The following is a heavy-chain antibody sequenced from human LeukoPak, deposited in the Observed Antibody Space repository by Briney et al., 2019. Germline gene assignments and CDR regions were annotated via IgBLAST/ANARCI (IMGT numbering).Heavy chain of an antibody. Sequence: GGSLRLSCAASGFTFSSYSMNWVRQAPGKGLEWVSSITSSSSYIYYRDSVKGRFTISRDNSKNTLYLQMNSLRAEDTAVYYCAKAYSSGWSNAIDYWGQGTLVTVSS. J-gene: IGHJ4*02. D-gene: IGHD6-19*01. CDR1: GFTFSSYS. CDR3: AKAYSSGWSNAIDY. CDR2: ITSSSSYI. V-gene: IGHV3-21*01.